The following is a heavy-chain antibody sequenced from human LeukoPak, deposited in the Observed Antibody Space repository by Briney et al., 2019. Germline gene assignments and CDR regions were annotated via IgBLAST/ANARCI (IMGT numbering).Heavy chain of an antibody. CDR1: GFTFSSYS. CDR2: ISTSSSYI. V-gene: IGHV3-21*01. J-gene: IGHJ5*02. Sequence: GGSLRLSCTASGFTFSSYSMNWVRQAPGKGLEWVSSISTSSSYIYYADSVKGRFTISRDNARNSLYLQMNTLRAEDTAVYSCARGADGVSSNSRGWFDPWGRGILVTVSS. CDR3: ARGADGVSSNSRGWFDP. D-gene: IGHD2-15*01.